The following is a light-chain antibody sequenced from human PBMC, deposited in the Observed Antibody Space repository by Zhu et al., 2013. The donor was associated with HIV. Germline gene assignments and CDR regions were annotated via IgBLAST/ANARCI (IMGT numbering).Light chain of an antibody. Sequence: EIVMTQSPGTLSVSPGGRATLSCRASQSISINLAWYQQKPGQAPRLLIYGASSRATGIPARFSGTGSGTEFTLTISSLQSEDFAVYYCQQYNNWPLTFGGGTKVEIK. CDR1: QSISIN. CDR2: GAS. CDR3: QQYNNWPLT. J-gene: IGKJ4*01. V-gene: IGKV3-15*01.